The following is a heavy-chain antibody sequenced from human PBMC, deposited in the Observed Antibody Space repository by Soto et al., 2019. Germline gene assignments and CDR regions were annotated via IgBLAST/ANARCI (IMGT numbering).Heavy chain of an antibody. CDR3: ASSIDYYGSVSYYNWFDP. Sequence: ASVKVSCKASGGTFSSYTISWVRQAPGQGLEWMRRIIPILGIANYAQKFQGRVTITADKSTSTAYMELSSLRSEDTAVYYCASSIDYYGSVSYYNWFDPWGQGTLVTVSS. CDR1: GGTFSSYT. D-gene: IGHD3-10*01. CDR2: IIPILGIA. J-gene: IGHJ5*02. V-gene: IGHV1-69*02.